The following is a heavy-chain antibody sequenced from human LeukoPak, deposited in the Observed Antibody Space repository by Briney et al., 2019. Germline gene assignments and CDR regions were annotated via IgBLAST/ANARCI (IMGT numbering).Heavy chain of an antibody. J-gene: IGHJ5*02. CDR3: ARDGALYTNSGRFDP. Sequence: PSETLSLTCTVSGGSISSSSYYWGWIRQPPGKGLEWIGYIYYDGVTYYNPSLKSRVTMSVDTSKDQFSLNLNSVTAADTAVYYCARDGALYTNSGRFDPWGQGTLVTVSS. CDR2: IYYDGVT. CDR1: GGSISSSSYY. V-gene: IGHV4-61*01. D-gene: IGHD1-26*01.